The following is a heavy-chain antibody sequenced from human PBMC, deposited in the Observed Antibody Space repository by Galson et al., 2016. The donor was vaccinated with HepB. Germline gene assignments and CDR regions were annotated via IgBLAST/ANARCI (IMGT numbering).Heavy chain of an antibody. J-gene: IGHJ6*02. CDR1: GGSISSGVYY. Sequence: SETLSLTCSVSGGSISSGVYYWAWIRQPPGKGLEWIGSIYSSGTTYYNTSLNSRVSISVDSSKNQFSLRLTSVTAADTAVYYCARNARVYCSGTSCSSYYYYAMDVWGQGTTVTVSS. V-gene: IGHV4-39*01. CDR2: IYSSGTT. D-gene: IGHD2-2*01. CDR3: ARNARVYCSGTSCSSYYYYAMDV.